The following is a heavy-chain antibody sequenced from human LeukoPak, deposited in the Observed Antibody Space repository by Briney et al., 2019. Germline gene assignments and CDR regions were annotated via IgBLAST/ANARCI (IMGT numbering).Heavy chain of an antibody. Sequence: GGSLRLSCAASGFTFSSYSMNWVRQAPGKGLEWLSYTRVSDNKLYYADSVKGRFTISRDNAQTSLFLQMNSLRAEDTAVYYCARRIMGTTGHAFDFWGQGTMVTVSS. D-gene: IGHD2-8*01. CDR2: TRVSDNKL. V-gene: IGHV3-48*04. CDR1: GFTFSSYS. CDR3: ARRIMGTTGHAFDF. J-gene: IGHJ3*01.